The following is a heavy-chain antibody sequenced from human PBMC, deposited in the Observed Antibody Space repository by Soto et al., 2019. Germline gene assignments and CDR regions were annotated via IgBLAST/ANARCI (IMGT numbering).Heavy chain of an antibody. CDR1: GFTFSSYA. Sequence: EVQLLESGGGLIQPGGSLRLSCAASGFTFSSYAMSWVRQAPGEGLEWVSGISGSGGSTYYAGSVKGRFTISRDNSKNTLYLQMNSLRAEDTAVYYCAKVPTRPLWFMDVWGKGTTVTVSS. CDR2: ISGSGGST. J-gene: IGHJ6*03. D-gene: IGHD2-21*01. CDR3: AKVPTRPLWFMDV. V-gene: IGHV3-23*01.